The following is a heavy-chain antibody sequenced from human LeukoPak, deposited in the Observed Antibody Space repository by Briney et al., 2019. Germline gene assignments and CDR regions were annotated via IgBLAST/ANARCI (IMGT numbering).Heavy chain of an antibody. CDR2: IYTSGST. CDR1: GGSISSGSYY. Sequence: SQTLFLTCTVSGGSISSGSYYWSWIRQPAGKGLEWIGRIYTSGSTNYNPSLKSRVTISVDTSKSQFSLKLSSVTAADTAVYYCARGYDFWSVYMDVWGKGTTVTVSS. D-gene: IGHD3-3*01. V-gene: IGHV4-61*02. J-gene: IGHJ6*03. CDR3: ARGYDFWSVYMDV.